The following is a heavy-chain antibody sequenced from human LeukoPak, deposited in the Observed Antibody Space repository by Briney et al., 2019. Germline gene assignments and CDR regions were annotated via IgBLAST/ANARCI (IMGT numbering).Heavy chain of an antibody. Sequence: ASVKVSCKASGYTFTSYGISWVRQAPGQGLEWMGWISAYNGNTNYAQKLQGRVTMTTDTSTSTAYMELRNLRSDDTAVYYCARAPAYYYDSSGYYWDFDYWGQGTLVTVSS. V-gene: IGHV1-18*01. CDR3: ARAPAYYYDSSGYYWDFDY. D-gene: IGHD3-22*01. J-gene: IGHJ4*02. CDR1: GYTFTSYG. CDR2: ISAYNGNT.